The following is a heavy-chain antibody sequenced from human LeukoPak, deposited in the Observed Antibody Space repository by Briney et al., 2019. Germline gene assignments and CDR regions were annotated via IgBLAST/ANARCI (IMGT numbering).Heavy chain of an antibody. CDR1: GFTFSDYG. J-gene: IGHJ4*02. CDR2: IGSSGYI. V-gene: IGHV3-69-1*01. CDR3: ARDAAGWSRDY. Sequence: GGSLRLSCAASGFTFSDYGMSWVRQAPGKGLEWVSLIGSSGYIYYADSVKGRFTISRDNAKNSLFLQMNSLTAEDTAVYYCARDAAGWSRDYWGQGTLVTVSS. D-gene: IGHD6-19*01.